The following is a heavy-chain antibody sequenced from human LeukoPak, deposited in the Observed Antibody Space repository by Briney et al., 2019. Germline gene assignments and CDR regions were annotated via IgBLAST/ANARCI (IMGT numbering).Heavy chain of an antibody. CDR2: ICDDGKNI. CDR3: ARGPFGSAHSWFVP. J-gene: IGHJ5*02. CDR1: GFRFTSNA. D-gene: IGHD3-3*01. Sequence: GGSLRLSCAASGFRFTSNAMNWLHQAPGKGPEWISSICDDGKNIYYAASVKGRYTISRAHDNNSMSLQINNLTAEDTALYPCARGPFGSAHSWFVPGGEGTLVIVPS. V-gene: IGHV3-21*01.